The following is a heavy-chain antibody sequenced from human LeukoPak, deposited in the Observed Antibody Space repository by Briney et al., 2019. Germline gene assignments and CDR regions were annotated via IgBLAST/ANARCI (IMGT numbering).Heavy chain of an antibody. D-gene: IGHD4-23*01. V-gene: IGHV4-59*08. CDR1: GGSISSYY. CDR3: ARRGPTTVVTPGFFDY. J-gene: IGHJ4*02. Sequence: WETLSLTCTVSGGSISSYYWSWIRQPPGKGLEWIGYIYYSGNTNYNPSLKSRVTISVDTSENQFSLTLNSVTAADTAVYYCARRGPTTVVTPGFFDYWGQGTLVTVSS. CDR2: IYYSGNT.